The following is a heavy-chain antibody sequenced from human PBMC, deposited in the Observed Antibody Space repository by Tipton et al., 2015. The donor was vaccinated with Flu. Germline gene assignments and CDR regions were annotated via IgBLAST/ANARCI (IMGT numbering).Heavy chain of an antibody. CDR3: AREVGAEFDY. CDR2: IYYSGST. CDR1: GGSISSSSYY. Sequence: TLSLTCTVSGGSISSSSYYWGWIRQPPGKGLEWIGSIYYSGSTYYNPSLKSRVTISVDTSKNQFSLKLSSVTAADTAVYYCAREVGAEFDYWGQGTLVTVSP. V-gene: IGHV4-39*07. D-gene: IGHD1-26*01. J-gene: IGHJ4*02.